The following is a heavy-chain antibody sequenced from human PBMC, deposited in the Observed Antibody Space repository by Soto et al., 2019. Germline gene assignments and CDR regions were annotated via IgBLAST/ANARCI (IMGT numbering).Heavy chain of an antibody. CDR3: ARAGYCGPGCYYYFDY. CDR2: IKPDGSAT. D-gene: IGHD2-21*02. V-gene: IGHV3-7*01. J-gene: IGHJ4*02. Sequence: VGSLRLSCAVSGFTFGSYWMNWVRLIPGKGLEWVAYIKPDGSATYYVDSVKGRFTISRDNAKNSLYLQMNSLRVEDTSVYYCARAGYCGPGCYYYFDYWGQGTLVTVSS. CDR1: GFTFGSYW.